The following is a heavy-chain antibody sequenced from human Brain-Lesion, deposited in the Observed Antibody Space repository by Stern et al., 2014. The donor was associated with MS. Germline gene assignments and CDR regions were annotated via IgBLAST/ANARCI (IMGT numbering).Heavy chain of an antibody. CDR1: GGSISSGGYY. CDR3: ARGRVVPGFQYYATDV. CDR2: IFNSGST. D-gene: IGHD2-2*01. Sequence: QVQLVESGPGLAKPSQTLSLSCTVSGGSISSGGYYWSWIRQPAGKGLEWLGRIFNSGSTSYNPSLKSRVPISIDTSKNQFSLRLNSMTAADTAVYYCARGRVVPGFQYYATDVWGQGTTVIVSS. V-gene: IGHV4-61*02. J-gene: IGHJ6*02.